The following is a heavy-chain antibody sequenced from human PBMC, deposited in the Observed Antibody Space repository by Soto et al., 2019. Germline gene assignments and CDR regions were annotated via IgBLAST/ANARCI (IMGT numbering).Heavy chain of an antibody. J-gene: IGHJ4*02. Sequence: PSETLSLTCTFSGCSISSDDYYWSWIRQPPGKGLEWIGFMSYSGSTNYNPSLKSRVTISVDTSKNQFSLNLSFVTAADTAVYYCATMGTPATGLYYFDYWGQGTLVTVS. CDR1: GCSISSDDYY. V-gene: IGHV4-30-4*01. CDR2: MSYSGST. D-gene: IGHD1-7*01. CDR3: ATMGTPATGLYYFDY.